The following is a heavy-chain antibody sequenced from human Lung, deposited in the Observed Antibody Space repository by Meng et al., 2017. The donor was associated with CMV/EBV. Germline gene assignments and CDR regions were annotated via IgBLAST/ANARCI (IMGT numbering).Heavy chain of an antibody. V-gene: IGHV3-20*04. CDR3: ARDLLRYDFWSGYLNHYYYYYGMDV. D-gene: IGHD3-3*01. Sequence: GESXKISCAASGFTFDDYGMSWVRQAPGKGLEWVSGINWNGGSTGYADSVKGRFTISRDNAKNSLYLQMNSLRAEDTALYYCARDLLRYDFWSGYLNHYYYYYGMDVWGQGXTVTVSS. CDR1: GFTFDDYG. J-gene: IGHJ6*02. CDR2: INWNGGST.